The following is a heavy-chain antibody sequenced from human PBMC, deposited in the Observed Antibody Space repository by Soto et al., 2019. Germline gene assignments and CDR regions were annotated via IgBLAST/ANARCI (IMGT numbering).Heavy chain of an antibody. V-gene: IGHV3-33*01. CDR2: IWYDGSNK. D-gene: IGHD6-6*01. J-gene: IGHJ6*02. CDR3: ARGRHGGGAARAFYYYGMDV. CDR1: GFTFSSYG. Sequence: GGSLRLSCAASGFTFSSYGMHWVRQAPGKGLEWVAVIWYDGSNKYYADSVKGRFTISRDNSKNTLYLQMNGLRAEDTAVYYCARGRHGGGAARAFYYYGMDVWAKGPRSPSP.